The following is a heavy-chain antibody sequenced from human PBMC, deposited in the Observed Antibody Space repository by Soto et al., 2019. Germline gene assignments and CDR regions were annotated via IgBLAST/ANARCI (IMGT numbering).Heavy chain of an antibody. Sequence: SLRLSCAASGFIFSNYWMSWVRQAPGKGLEWVANIKQDGSEKHYVDSVKGRFTISRDNAKNSLYLQMNSLRAEDTAVYYCAIDWFDPWGQGTLVTVSS. CDR2: IKQDGSEK. CDR1: GFIFSNYW. CDR3: AIDWFDP. V-gene: IGHV3-7*01. J-gene: IGHJ5*02.